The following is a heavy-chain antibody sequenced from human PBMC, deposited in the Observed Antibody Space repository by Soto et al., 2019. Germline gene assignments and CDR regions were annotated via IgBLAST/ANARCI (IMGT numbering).Heavy chain of an antibody. J-gene: IGHJ2*01. Sequence: QVQLQESGPGLVKPSETLSLTCTVSGGSISSYYWSWIRQPPGKGLEWIGYIYYRGSTNYNPSLKXRXTVXVDTSKHPFSLKLSSVTAADTAMYYCARSNWYFDLWGRGPLVPVSS. CDR2: IYYRGST. V-gene: IGHV4-59*01. CDR1: GGSISSYY. CDR3: ARSNWYFDL.